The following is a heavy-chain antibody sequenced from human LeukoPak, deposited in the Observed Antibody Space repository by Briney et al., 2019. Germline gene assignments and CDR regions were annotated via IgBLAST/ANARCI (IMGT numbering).Heavy chain of an antibody. V-gene: IGHV3-7*01. J-gene: IGHJ4*02. D-gene: IGHD5-24*01. Sequence: GGSLRLSCAASGFTFTTYWMTWVRQAPGKGLEWVAKVRQDGSEKYYVDSVKGRFTISRDNAKNSLSLQMNSLRVEDTAVYFCARGDGYHRLWGQGTLVTVSS. CDR2: VRQDGSEK. CDR3: ARGDGYHRL. CDR1: GFTFTTYW.